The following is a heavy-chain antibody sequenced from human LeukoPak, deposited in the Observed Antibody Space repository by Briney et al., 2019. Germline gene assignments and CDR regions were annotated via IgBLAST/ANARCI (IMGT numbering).Heavy chain of an antibody. Sequence: SETLSLTCAVYGGSFSGYYWSWIRQPPGKGLEWIGEINHSGSTNYNPSLKSRVTISVDTSKNQFSLKLSSVTAADTAVYYCARGSSSSGWYRESYYFDYWGQGTLVTVSS. CDR2: INHSGST. J-gene: IGHJ4*02. D-gene: IGHD6-19*01. CDR3: ARGSSSSGWYRESYYFDY. CDR1: GGSFSGYY. V-gene: IGHV4-34*01.